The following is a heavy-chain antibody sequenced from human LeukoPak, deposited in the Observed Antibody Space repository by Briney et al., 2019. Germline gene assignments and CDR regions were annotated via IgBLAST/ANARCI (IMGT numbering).Heavy chain of an antibody. D-gene: IGHD3-10*01. V-gene: IGHV1-2*02. CDR2: INPNSGGT. Sequence: ASVKVSCKASGYTFTAYYMHWVRQAPGQGLEWMGWINPNSGGTKYAQNFQGRVTMTRDTSISTAYMELSSLRSDDTAVYYCARDRGGDVFDIWGQGTMVTVCS. CDR1: GYTFTAYY. CDR3: ARDRGGDVFDI. J-gene: IGHJ3*02.